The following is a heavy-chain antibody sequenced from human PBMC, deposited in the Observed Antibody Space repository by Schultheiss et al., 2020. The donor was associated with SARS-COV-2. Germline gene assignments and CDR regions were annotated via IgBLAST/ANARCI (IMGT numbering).Heavy chain of an antibody. V-gene: IGHV3-33*08. CDR2: IWYDGSNK. CDR3: AREEYGGHNWYFDL. Sequence: GESLKISCAASGFTFSSYSMNWVRQAPGKGLEWVAVIWYDGSNKYYADSVKGRFTISRDNSKNTLYLQMNSLRAEDTAIFYCAREEYGGHNWYFDLWGRGTLVTVSS. J-gene: IGHJ2*01. D-gene: IGHD4-23*01. CDR1: GFTFSSYS.